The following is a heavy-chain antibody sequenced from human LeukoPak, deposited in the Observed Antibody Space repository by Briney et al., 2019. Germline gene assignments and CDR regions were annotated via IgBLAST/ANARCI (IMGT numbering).Heavy chain of an antibody. D-gene: IGHD3-10*01. Sequence: GGSLRLSCAASGFTFSSYNMNWVRQASGKGLEWASSISTSSSYIYYADSLKGRFTISRDNAKNSLYLQMNSLRAEDTAVYYCTRDLRGADSYYYYYMDVWGKGTTVTVSS. CDR3: TRDLRGADSYYYYYMDV. V-gene: IGHV3-21*01. J-gene: IGHJ6*03. CDR1: GFTFSSYN. CDR2: ISTSSSYI.